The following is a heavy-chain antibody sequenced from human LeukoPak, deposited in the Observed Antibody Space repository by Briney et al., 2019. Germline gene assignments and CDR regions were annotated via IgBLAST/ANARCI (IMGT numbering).Heavy chain of an antibody. V-gene: IGHV1-18*01. D-gene: IGHD3-10*01. CDR1: GYTFTSYG. Sequence: ASVKVSCKASGYTFTSYGISWVRQAPGQGLEWMGWISAYNGNTNYAQMLQGRVTMTTDTSTSTAYMELRSLRSDDTAVYYCARDRGYYGSGRRYDYWGQGTLVTVSS. CDR3: ARDRGYYGSGRRYDY. CDR2: ISAYNGNT. J-gene: IGHJ4*02.